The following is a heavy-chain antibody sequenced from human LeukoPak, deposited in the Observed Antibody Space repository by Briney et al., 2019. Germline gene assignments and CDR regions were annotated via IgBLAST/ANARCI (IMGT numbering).Heavy chain of an antibody. CDR3: AIRGYCSSTSCAGMATAYFDY. Sequence: GESLKISCKGSGYSFTSYWIGWVRQMPGKGLEWMGIIYPGDSDTRYSPSFQGQVTISADKSISTAYLQWSSLKASDTAMYYCAIRGYCSSTSCAGMATAYFDYWGQGTLVTVSS. J-gene: IGHJ4*02. D-gene: IGHD2-2*01. CDR1: GYSFTSYW. CDR2: IYPGDSDT. V-gene: IGHV5-51*01.